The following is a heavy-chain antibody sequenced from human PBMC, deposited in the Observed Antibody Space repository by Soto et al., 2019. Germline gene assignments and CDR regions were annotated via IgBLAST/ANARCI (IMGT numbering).Heavy chain of an antibody. CDR1: GYTFTGYY. V-gene: IGHV1-2*02. J-gene: IGHJ4*02. D-gene: IGHD4-17*01. CDR3: ARDLGGDYDY. Sequence: GASVKVCFKACGYTFTGYYMHLVRQAPGQGLEWMGWINPNSGGTNYAQKLQGRVTMTRDTSISTAYMELSRLRSDDTAVYYCARDLGGDYDYWGQGTMVTVSS. CDR2: INPNSGGT.